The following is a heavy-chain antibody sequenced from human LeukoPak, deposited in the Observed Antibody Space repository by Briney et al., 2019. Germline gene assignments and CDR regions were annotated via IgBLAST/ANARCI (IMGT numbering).Heavy chain of an antibody. CDR3: ARDPAAGGYFDY. Sequence: GGSLRLSCEASGFTFSSYSMNWVRQAPGKGLEWVSSISSSSYIYYADSVKGRFTISRDNAKNSLYLQMNSLRAEDTAVYYCARDPAAGGYFDYWGQGTLVTVSS. D-gene: IGHD6-13*01. CDR2: ISSSSYI. CDR1: GFTFSSYS. V-gene: IGHV3-21*01. J-gene: IGHJ4*02.